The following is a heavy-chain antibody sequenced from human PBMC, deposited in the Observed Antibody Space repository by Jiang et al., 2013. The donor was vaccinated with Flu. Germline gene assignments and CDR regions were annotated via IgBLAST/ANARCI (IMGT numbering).Heavy chain of an antibody. Sequence: GAEVKKPGTSVKVSCKASGFTFTSSAMQWVRQARGQRLEWIGWIVVGSGNTNYAQKFQERVTITRDMSTSTAYMELSSLRSEDTAVYYCAAPSGYYDFWSGLRWDFYGMDVWGQGTTVTVSS. CDR3: AAPSGYYDFWSGLRWDFYGMDV. J-gene: IGHJ6*02. CDR1: GFTFTSSA. V-gene: IGHV1-58*02. CDR2: IVVGSGNT. D-gene: IGHD3-3*01.